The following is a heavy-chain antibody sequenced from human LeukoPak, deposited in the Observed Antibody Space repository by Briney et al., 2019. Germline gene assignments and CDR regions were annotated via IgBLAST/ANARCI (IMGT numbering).Heavy chain of an antibody. CDR3: ARYSSGWFDY. D-gene: IGHD6-19*01. CDR2: IYYSGST. CDR1: GGSISSYY. V-gene: IGHV4-59*01. J-gene: IGHJ4*02. Sequence: SETLSLTCTVSGGSISSYYWSWIRQPPGKGLEWIGYIYYSGSTNYKSSLKSRVTISVDTSKNQFSLKLSSVTAADTAVYYCARYSSGWFDYWGQGTLVTVSS.